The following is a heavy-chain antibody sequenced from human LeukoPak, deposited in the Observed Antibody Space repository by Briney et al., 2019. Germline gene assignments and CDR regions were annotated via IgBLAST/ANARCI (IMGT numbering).Heavy chain of an antibody. J-gene: IGHJ5*02. CDR3: AREVPQNNWFDP. CDR1: GYTFTGYY. Sequence: GASVKVSCKASGYTFTGYYMHWVRQAPGQGLEWMGWMNPNSGNTGYAQKFQGRVTMTRNTSISTAYMELSSLRSDDTALYYCAREVPQNNWFDPWGQGTLVTVSS. V-gene: IGHV1-8*02. CDR2: MNPNSGNT. D-gene: IGHD2-2*01.